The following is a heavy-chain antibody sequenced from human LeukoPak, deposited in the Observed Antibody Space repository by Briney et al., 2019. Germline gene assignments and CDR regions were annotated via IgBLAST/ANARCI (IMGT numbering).Heavy chain of an antibody. D-gene: IGHD2-2*01. J-gene: IGHJ4*02. V-gene: IGHV3-7*05. CDR1: GFTFSSYW. CDR2: IKQDGSKK. Sequence: GGSLRLSCAASGFTFSSYWMSWVRQAPGKGLEWVANIKQDGSKKYYVDSVKGRFTISRDNAKNSLYLQMNSLRVEDTAVYYCARALGDYCSSTSCHYFDYWGQGTLVTVSS. CDR3: ARALGDYCSSTSCHYFDY.